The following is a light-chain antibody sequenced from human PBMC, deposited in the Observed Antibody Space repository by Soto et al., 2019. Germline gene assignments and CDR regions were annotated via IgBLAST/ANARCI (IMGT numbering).Light chain of an antibody. CDR3: SSYAGSNNLV. J-gene: IGLJ2*01. CDR2: EVS. CDR1: SSDVGGYNY. V-gene: IGLV2-8*01. Sequence: QSALTQPPSASGPPGQSVTLSCTGTSSDVGGYNYVSWYQQHPGKAPKLMIYEVSKRPSGVPDRFSGSKSGNTASLTVSGLKAEDEADENCSSYAGSNNLVFGGGTQLTVL.